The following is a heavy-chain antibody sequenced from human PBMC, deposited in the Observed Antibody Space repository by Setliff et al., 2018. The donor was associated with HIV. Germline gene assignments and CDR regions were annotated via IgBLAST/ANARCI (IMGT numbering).Heavy chain of an antibody. J-gene: IGHJ3*01. CDR3: VTDEKVAFDV. V-gene: IGHV3-15*01. CDR2: IKSEFDGGTT. Sequence: GGSLRLSCAASGFTFSNAWMTWVRQGPGKGLGWVGRIKSEFDGGTTDYAATVRGRFTFSRDDSKDTLYLQMNSLKIEDTGTYYCVTDEKVAFDVWGQGTKVTVSS. CDR1: GFTFSNAW.